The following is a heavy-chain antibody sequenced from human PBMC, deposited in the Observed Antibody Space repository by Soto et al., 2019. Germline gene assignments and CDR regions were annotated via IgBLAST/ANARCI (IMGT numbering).Heavy chain of an antibody. CDR1: GYSFTSYW. V-gene: IGHV5-51*01. Sequence: GESLKISCKGSGYSFTSYWIGWVRQMPGKGPEWMAIIYPGASDIRYSPSFQGQVTISADKSISTAYLQWSSLKASDTAMYYCALGRTAAVLLDPCGQGTLVTVSS. D-gene: IGHD6-13*01. CDR2: IYPGASDI. CDR3: ALGRTAAVLLDP. J-gene: IGHJ5*02.